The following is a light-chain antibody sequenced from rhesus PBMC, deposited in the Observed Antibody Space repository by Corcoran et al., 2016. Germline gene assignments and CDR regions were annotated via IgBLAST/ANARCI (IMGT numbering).Light chain of an antibody. CDR2: KAS. V-gene: IGKV1-22*01. CDR1: QSISSW. J-gene: IGKJ2*01. Sequence: DIQMTQSPSSLSASVGDTVTITCRASQSISSWLAWYQQKPGKAPKLLIYKASSLQSGVPSRFRGSGSGKDFTLTSSSLQSEDFATYYCQQYSSSPYSFGQGTKVEIK. CDR3: QQYSSSPYS.